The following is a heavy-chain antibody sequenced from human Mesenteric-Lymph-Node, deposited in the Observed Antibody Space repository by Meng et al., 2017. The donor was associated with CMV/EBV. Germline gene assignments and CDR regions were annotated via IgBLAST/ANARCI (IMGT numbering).Heavy chain of an antibody. J-gene: IGHJ4*02. CDR2: IGYDGTNE. V-gene: IGHV3-30*02. CDR1: GFTFTNYV. Sequence: GESLKISCAASGFTFTNYVMHWVRQAPGKGLEWVALIGYDGTNEKYVDSVKGRFTISRDNSKNTLYLEMNSLRVDDTALYYCAKSTTITVFGVIVDYWGQGTLVTVSS. CDR3: AKSTTITVFGVIVDY. D-gene: IGHD3-3*01.